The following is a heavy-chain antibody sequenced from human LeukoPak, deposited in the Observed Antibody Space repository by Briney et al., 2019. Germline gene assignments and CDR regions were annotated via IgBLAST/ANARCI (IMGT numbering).Heavy chain of an antibody. D-gene: IGHD1-7*01. CDR3: ATYNWNYLDYYMDV. CDR2: ISSSSSTI. V-gene: IGHV3-48*01. J-gene: IGHJ6*03. Sequence: PGGSLRLSCAVSGFTFSSYSMNWVRQAPGKGLEWVSYISSSSSTIYYADSVKGRFTISRDNAKNSLYLQMNSLRAEDTAVYYCATYNWNYLDYYMDVWGKGTAVTISS. CDR1: GFTFSSYS.